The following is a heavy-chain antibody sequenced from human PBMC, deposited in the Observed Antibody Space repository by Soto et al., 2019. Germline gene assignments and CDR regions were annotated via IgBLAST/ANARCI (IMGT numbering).Heavy chain of an antibody. J-gene: IGHJ5*01. D-gene: IGHD3-10*01. Sequence: GGSLRLSCAASGFSFSSYELNWVRQAPGKGLEWIAYISTRGSVIHYADSVKGRFTISRDNAKNSLYLQMNSLRVEDTAVYYCASLRWFDSWGQGPWSPSPQ. CDR2: ISTRGSVI. CDR3: ASLRWFDS. V-gene: IGHV3-48*03. CDR1: GFSFSSYE.